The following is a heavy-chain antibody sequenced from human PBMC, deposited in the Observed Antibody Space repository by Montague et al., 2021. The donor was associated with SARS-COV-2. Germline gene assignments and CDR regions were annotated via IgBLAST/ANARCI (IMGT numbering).Heavy chain of an antibody. CDR2: IYYSGST. J-gene: IGHJ4*02. Sequence: SETLSLTCTVSGGSISSSSCYWGWLRQPPGKGLEWNGSIYYSGSTYYNPSLKSRVTISVDTSKNQFSLKLSSVTAADTAVYYCARVISRQNNIVVVGLYYFDYWGQGTLVTVSS. CDR3: ARVISRQNNIVVVGLYYFDY. CDR1: GGSISSSSCY. D-gene: IGHD2-15*01. V-gene: IGHV4-39*07.